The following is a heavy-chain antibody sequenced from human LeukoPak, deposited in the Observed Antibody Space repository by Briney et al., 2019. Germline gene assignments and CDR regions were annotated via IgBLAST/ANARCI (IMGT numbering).Heavy chain of an antibody. Sequence: SETLSLTCTVSGGSITSSSYYWGWIRQPPGKGLEWIGNIYYSGSTYYNASLQSRVTISIDMSKNEFSLRLNSVTAADTAMYYCAKSGGYGLIDYWGQGTLVTVSS. CDR2: IYYSGST. D-gene: IGHD1-26*01. V-gene: IGHV4-39*01. J-gene: IGHJ4*02. CDR3: AKSGGYGLIDY. CDR1: GGSITSSSYY.